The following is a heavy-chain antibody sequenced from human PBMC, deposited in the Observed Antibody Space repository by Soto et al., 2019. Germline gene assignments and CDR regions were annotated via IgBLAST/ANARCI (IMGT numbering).Heavy chain of an antibody. Sequence: GASVKVSCKATGYTFSAYTMNWVRQAPGQSLEWMGWINAGSGNTKYSQNFQGRVSITRDTSASTVYMELTGLTSEDTAVYYCARDTETLGPRANDALDIWGQGTTVTVSS. CDR2: INAGSGNT. J-gene: IGHJ3*02. D-gene: IGHD3-3*02. CDR1: GYTFSAYT. V-gene: IGHV1-3*01. CDR3: ARDTETLGPRANDALDI.